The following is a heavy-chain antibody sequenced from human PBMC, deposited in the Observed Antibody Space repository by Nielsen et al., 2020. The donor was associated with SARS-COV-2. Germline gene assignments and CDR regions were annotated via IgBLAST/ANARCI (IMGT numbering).Heavy chain of an antibody. V-gene: IGHV3-30-3*01. CDR2: ISYDGSNK. D-gene: IGHD6-19*01. CDR1: GFTFSSYA. J-gene: IGHJ4*02. CDR3: ARVESSGQFDY. Sequence: GESLKISCAASGFTFSSYAMHWVRQAPGKGLEWVAVISYDGSNKYYADSVKGRFTISRDNSKNTLYLQMNSLRAEDTAVYYCARVESSGQFDYWGQGTLVTVSS.